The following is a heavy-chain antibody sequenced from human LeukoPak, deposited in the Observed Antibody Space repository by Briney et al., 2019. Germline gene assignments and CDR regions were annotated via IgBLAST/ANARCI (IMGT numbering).Heavy chain of an antibody. Sequence: PSETLSLTCTVSGGSISSSSYYWGWIRQPPGKGLEWIGSIYYSGSTYYNPSLKSRVTISVDTSKNQFSLKLSSVTAADTAVYYCARNYGDYSTSDWYFDLWGRGTLVTVSS. CDR1: GGSISSSSYY. CDR2: IYYSGST. V-gene: IGHV4-39*01. J-gene: IGHJ2*01. D-gene: IGHD4-17*01. CDR3: ARNYGDYSTSDWYFDL.